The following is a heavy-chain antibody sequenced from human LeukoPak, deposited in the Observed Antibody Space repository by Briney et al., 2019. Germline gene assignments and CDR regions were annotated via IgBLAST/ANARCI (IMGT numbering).Heavy chain of an antibody. CDR2: IIPKSGAT. Sequence: ASVKVSCKASGYTFSDYFIHWVRQAPGQGLEWMGWIIPKSGATNYAQRFRDRVTVTSDTSTAYMDLSRLTSDDTAVYYCARDRWQYVSGSYYLDYWGQGTLVTVSS. CDR3: ARDRWQYVSGSYYLDY. CDR1: GYTFSDYF. J-gene: IGHJ4*02. D-gene: IGHD3-10*01. V-gene: IGHV1-2*02.